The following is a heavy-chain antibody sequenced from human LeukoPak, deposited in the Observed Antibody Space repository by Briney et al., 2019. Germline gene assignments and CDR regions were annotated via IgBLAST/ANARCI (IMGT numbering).Heavy chain of an antibody. Sequence: PSETLSLTCTVSGGSISSYYWSWIRQPAGKGLEWIGNIYYSGSANHNPSLKSRVTISRDTSKNQFSLKLTSVTTADTAVYYCARAGGVKTAALDLDYWGQGTLVTVSS. CDR2: IYYSGSA. CDR1: GGSISSYY. J-gene: IGHJ4*02. D-gene: IGHD6-25*01. CDR3: ARAGGVKTAALDLDY. V-gene: IGHV4-59*01.